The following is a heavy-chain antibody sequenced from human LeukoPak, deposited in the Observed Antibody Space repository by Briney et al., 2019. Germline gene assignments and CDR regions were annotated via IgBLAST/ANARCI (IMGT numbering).Heavy chain of an antibody. CDR1: GFTFSSYL. V-gene: IGHV3-7*01. CDR3: ARVALSGNYYYYYGMDV. J-gene: IGHJ6*02. Sequence: WGSLRLSCAASGFTFSSYLMSWVRQAPGKGLEWVANIKQDGSEKYYVDSVKGRFTISRDNAKNSLYLQMNSLRAEDTAVYYCARVALSGNYYYYYGMDVWGQGTTVTVSS. D-gene: IGHD3-3*01. CDR2: IKQDGSEK.